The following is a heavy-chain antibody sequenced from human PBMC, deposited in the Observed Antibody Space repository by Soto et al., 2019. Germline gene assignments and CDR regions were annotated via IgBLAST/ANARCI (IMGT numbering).Heavy chain of an antibody. D-gene: IGHD3-9*01. CDR3: ARESHDILTGPPWVWYFDL. Sequence: QVQLQQWGAGPLRPLETLSLTCGVSGGSSRGYYWAWIRQSPGKGLEWIGEINDRGSINYNPSLKSRVSISVDTSKNHYSLNLRSVTAADTAVYYCARESHDILTGPPWVWYFDLWGRGTLVTVSS. CDR1: GGSSRGYY. V-gene: IGHV4-34*01. J-gene: IGHJ2*01. CDR2: INDRGSI.